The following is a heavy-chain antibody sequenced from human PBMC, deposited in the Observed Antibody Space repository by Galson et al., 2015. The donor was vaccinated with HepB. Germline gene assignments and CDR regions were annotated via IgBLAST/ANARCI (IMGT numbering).Heavy chain of an antibody. CDR2: IWYDGSNK. D-gene: IGHD3-3*01. CDR1: GFTFSSYG. Sequence: SLRLSCAASGFTFSSYGMHWVRQAPGKGLEWVAVIWYDGSNKYYADSVKGRFTISRDNSKNTLYLQMNSLRAEDTAVYYCARDYDFWSGELGPGYWFDPWGQGTLVTVSS. J-gene: IGHJ5*02. V-gene: IGHV3-33*01. CDR3: ARDYDFWSGELGPGYWFDP.